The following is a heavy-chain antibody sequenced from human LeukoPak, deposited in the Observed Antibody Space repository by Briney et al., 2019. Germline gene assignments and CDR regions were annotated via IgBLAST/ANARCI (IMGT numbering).Heavy chain of an antibody. Sequence: GGSLRLSCAASGFTFSSYGMHWVRQAPGKGLEWVAVIWYDGSNKYYADFVKGRFTISRDNSKNTLYLQMNSLRAEDTAVYYCARDWFEGATPFHFDYWGQGTLVTVSS. CDR1: GFTFSSYG. J-gene: IGHJ4*02. D-gene: IGHD1-26*01. CDR2: IWYDGSNK. V-gene: IGHV3-33*01. CDR3: ARDWFEGATPFHFDY.